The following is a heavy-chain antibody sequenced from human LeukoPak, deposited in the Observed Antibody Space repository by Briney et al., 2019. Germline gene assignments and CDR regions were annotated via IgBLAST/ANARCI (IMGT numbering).Heavy chain of an antibody. CDR3: ARDAGGYYPDY. CDR1: GFTVGDHY. J-gene: IGHJ4*02. CDR2: ITSSSYT. V-gene: IGHV3-11*06. Sequence: GGSLTLSCAASGFTVGDHYMSWIRHAPGKGLEWVSYITSSSYTTYADSVKGRLTIPRTNAKNSLYLQMNSLRPEDAAVYDSARDAGGYYPDYWGQGTLVTVSS. D-gene: IGHD3-22*01.